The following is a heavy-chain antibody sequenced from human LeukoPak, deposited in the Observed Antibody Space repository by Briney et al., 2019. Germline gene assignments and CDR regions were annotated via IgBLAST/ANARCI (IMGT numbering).Heavy chain of an antibody. V-gene: IGHV1-24*01. Sequence: GASVKVSCKVSGYTLTELSMHWVRQAPGKGLEWMGGFDPEDGETIYAQKFQGRVTMTEDTSTDTAYMELSSLRSEDTAVYYCATGLRYSGRRHAFGIWGQGTMVTVSS. CDR1: GYTLTELS. CDR3: ATGLRYSGRRHAFGI. CDR2: FDPEDGET. J-gene: IGHJ3*02. D-gene: IGHD5-12*01.